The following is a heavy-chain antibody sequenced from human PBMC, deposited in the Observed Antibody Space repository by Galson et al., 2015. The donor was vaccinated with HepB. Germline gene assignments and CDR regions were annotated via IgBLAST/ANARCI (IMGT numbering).Heavy chain of an antibody. D-gene: IGHD3-10*01. J-gene: IGHJ4*02. V-gene: IGHV3-21*01. CDR1: GFTFSSYS. Sequence: SLRLSCATSGFTFSSYSMNWVRQAPGKGLEWVSSISSSSSYIYYADSVKGRFTISRDNAKNSLYLQMNSLRAEDTAVYYCAAHYGSGSYYLDYWGQGTLVTVSS. CDR3: AAHYGSGSYYLDY. CDR2: ISSSSSYI.